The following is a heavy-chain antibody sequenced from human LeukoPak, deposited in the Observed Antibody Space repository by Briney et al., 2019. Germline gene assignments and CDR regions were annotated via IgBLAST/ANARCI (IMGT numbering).Heavy chain of an antibody. CDR1: GGSISSSSYY. J-gene: IGHJ4*02. CDR2: IYYSGST. Sequence: SETLSLTCTVSGGSISSSSYYWGWIRQPPGKGLEWIGSIYYSGSTYYNPSLKSRVTISVDTSKNQFSLKLSSVTAADTAVYYCARDKKTYYYDSSGYSGIDYWGQGTLVTVSS. V-gene: IGHV4-39*02. CDR3: ARDKKTYYYDSSGYSGIDY. D-gene: IGHD3-22*01.